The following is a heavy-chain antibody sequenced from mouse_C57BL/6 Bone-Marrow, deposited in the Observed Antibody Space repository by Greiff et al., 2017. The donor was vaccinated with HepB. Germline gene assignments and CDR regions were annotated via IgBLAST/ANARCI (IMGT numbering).Heavy chain of an antibody. D-gene: IGHD2-1*01. J-gene: IGHJ3*01. CDR3: AIFYGNYGWFAY. V-gene: IGHV1-52*01. CDR2: IDPSDSET. CDR1: GYTFTSYW. Sequence: QVQLQQPGAELVRPGSSVKLSCKASGYTFTSYWMHWVKQRPIQGLEWIGNIDPSDSETHYNQKFKDKATLTVDKSSSTAYMQLSSLTSEDSAVYYCAIFYGNYGWFAYWGPGTLVTVSA.